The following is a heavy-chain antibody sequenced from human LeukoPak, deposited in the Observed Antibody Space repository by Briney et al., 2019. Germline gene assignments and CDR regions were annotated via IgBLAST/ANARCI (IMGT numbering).Heavy chain of an antibody. V-gene: IGHV4-4*02. CDR1: GGSISGTNW. CDR2: ISLRGLT. D-gene: IGHD1-26*01. J-gene: IGHJ4*02. Sequence: SETLSLTCGVSGGSISGTNWWSWVRQPPGQGLEWIGEISLRGLTDYNPSLRSRLTMSLDESKNQVSLNLTSVTAADTAVYYCSRESGPFSPFGFWGQGTLVSVHS. CDR3: SRESGPFSPFGF.